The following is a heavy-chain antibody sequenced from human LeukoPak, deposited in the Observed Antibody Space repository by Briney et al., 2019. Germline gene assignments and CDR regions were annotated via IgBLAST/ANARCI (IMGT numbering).Heavy chain of an antibody. CDR3: ARGKIRDYGSFDY. J-gene: IGHJ4*01. Sequence: GASVKVSCKASGYTFTGYYMNWVRQATGQGLEWMGWMNPNSGNTGYAQKFQGRVTITRNTSISTAYMELSSLRSEDTAVYYCARGKIRDYGSFDYWGQGTLVTVSS. D-gene: IGHD4-17*01. CDR2: MNPNSGNT. V-gene: IGHV1-8*03. CDR1: GYTFTGYY.